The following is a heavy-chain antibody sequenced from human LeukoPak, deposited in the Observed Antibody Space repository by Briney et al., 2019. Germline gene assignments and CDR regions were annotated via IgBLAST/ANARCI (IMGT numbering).Heavy chain of an antibody. CDR2: IPYSGRT. CDR1: GGSISPYY. J-gene: IGHJ4*02. D-gene: IGHD6-13*01. Sequence: SETLSLTCTVSGGSISPYYWSWIRQPPGRGLEWIAFIPYSGRTNFNPSLKSRVTLSVDTSKNQFSLKLISVTAADTAVYYCARYISSGNDYWGQRSLVTVSS. V-gene: IGHV4-59*08. CDR3: ARYISSGNDY.